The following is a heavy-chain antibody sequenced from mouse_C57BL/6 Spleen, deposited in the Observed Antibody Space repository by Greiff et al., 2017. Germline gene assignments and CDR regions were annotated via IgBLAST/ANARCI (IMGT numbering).Heavy chain of an antibody. CDR1: GFTFSSYA. CDR3: TRGGGYEYDEGVFAY. Sequence: EVQGVESGEGLVKPGGSLKLSCAASGFTFSSYAMSWVRQTPEKRLEWVAYISSGGDYIYYADTVKGRFTISRDNARNTLYLQMSSLKSEDTAMYYCTRGGGYEYDEGVFAYWGQGTLVTVSA. CDR2: ISSGGDYI. V-gene: IGHV5-9-1*02. J-gene: IGHJ3*01. D-gene: IGHD2-4*01.